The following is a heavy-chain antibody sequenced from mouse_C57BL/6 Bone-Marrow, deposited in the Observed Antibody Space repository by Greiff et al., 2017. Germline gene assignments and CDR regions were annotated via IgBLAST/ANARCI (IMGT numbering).Heavy chain of an antibody. J-gene: IGHJ1*03. Sequence: QFQLQQPGAELVKPGASVKMSCKASGYTFTSYWITWVKQRPGQGLEWIGDIYPGSGSTNSNEKSKSKSTLTVDTSSSTAYMQLSSLTSEDSAVYYCARPYYSNYWYFDVWGTGTTVTVSS. CDR2: IYPGSGST. D-gene: IGHD2-5*01. CDR1: GYTFTSYW. CDR3: ARPYYSNYWYFDV. V-gene: IGHV1-55*01.